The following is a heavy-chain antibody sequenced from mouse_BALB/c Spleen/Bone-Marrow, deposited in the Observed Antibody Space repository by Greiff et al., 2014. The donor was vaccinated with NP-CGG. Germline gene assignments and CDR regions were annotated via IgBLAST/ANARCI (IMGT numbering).Heavy chain of an antibody. D-gene: IGHD1-1*01. J-gene: IGHJ1*01. CDR3: ARDSLYYYGSSYGYFDV. CDR1: GFTFSDYY. V-gene: IGHV5-4*02. CDR2: ISNGGSYT. Sequence: EVKLVESGGGLMKPGGSLKLSCAASGFTFSDYYMYWVRQTPEKRLEWVATISNGGSYTYYPDSVKGRFTISRDNAKNILYLQMSSLKSEDTAMYYCARDSLYYYGSSYGYFDVWGAGTTVTVSS.